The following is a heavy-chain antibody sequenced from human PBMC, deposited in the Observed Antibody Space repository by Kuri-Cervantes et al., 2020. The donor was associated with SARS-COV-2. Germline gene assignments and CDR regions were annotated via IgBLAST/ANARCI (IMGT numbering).Heavy chain of an antibody. D-gene: IGHD6-19*01. V-gene: IGHV3-64*01. CDR1: GFTFSSYG. Sequence: GESLKISCAASGFTFSSYGMHWVRQAPGKGLEYVSAISGNGGSTYYANSVKGRFTISRDNSKNTLHLQMGSLRAEDTAVYYCARIDGSAVASYDYWGQGTLVTSPQ. J-gene: IGHJ4*02. CDR2: ISGNGGST. CDR3: ARIDGSAVASYDY.